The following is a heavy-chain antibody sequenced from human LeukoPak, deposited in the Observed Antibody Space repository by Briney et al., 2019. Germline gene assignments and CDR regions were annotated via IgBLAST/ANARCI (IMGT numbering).Heavy chain of an antibody. D-gene: IGHD6-19*01. CDR1: GGSFSGYY. Sequence: PETLSLTCAVYGGSFSGYYWSWIRQPPGKGLEWIGEINHSGRTNYNPSLKSRVTISVDTSKNQFSLKLSSVTAADTAVYYCARGAVAGRYYFDYWGQGTLVSV. CDR2: INHSGRT. V-gene: IGHV4-34*01. J-gene: IGHJ4*02. CDR3: ARGAVAGRYYFDY.